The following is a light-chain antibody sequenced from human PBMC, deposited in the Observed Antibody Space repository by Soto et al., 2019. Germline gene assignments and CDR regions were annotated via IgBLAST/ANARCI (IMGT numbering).Light chain of an antibody. CDR1: HGIRNY. J-gene: IGKJ4*01. CDR3: QQRSNWPMLT. Sequence: DINLTHSPSSLSAYVGDRVTITCLASHGIRNYLAWYQQKAGKVPTLLIYAASALQSGVPSRFSGSGSGTDCALTISRLEPEDFAVYYCQQRSNWPMLTFGGGTKVDI. CDR2: AAS. V-gene: IGKV1-27*01.